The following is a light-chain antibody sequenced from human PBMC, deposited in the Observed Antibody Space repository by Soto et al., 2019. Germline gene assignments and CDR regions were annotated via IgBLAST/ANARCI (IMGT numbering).Light chain of an antibody. Sequence: QSVLTQPPSASGTPGQRVTISCSGSSSIIRSNYVYWYQQFPGTAPKLLIFGDNQRSSGVPDRFSGSKSGTSVSLAISGLRSEDEADYYCSAWDDSLSHWVFGGGTQLTVL. CDR2: GDN. CDR1: SSIIRSNY. V-gene: IGLV1-47*02. CDR3: SAWDDSLSHWV. J-gene: IGLJ3*02.